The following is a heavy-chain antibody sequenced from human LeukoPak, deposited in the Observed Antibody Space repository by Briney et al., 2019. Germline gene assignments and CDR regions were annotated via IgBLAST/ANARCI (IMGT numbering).Heavy chain of an antibody. CDR2: ISSSGSTI. Sequence: GGSLRLSCAASGFTFSSYEMNWVRRAPGKGLEWVSYISSSGSTIYYADSVKGRFTISRDNSKNALYLQMNSLRAEDTAVYYCAKDFACSGGSCYFFYYYYYMDVWGKGTTVTISS. J-gene: IGHJ6*03. D-gene: IGHD2-15*01. CDR1: GFTFSSYE. CDR3: AKDFACSGGSCYFFYYYYYMDV. V-gene: IGHV3-48*03.